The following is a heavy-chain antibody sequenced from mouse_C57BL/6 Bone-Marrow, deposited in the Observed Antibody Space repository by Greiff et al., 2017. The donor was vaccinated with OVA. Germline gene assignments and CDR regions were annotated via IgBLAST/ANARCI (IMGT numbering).Heavy chain of an antibody. V-gene: IGHV5-4*01. Sequence: EVQVVESGGGLVKPGGSLKLSCAASGFTFSSYAMSWVRQTPEKRLEWVATISDGGSYTYYPDNVKGRFTISRDNAKNNLYLQMSHLKSEDTAMYYCARDRLRRYFDVWGTGTTVTVSS. CDR2: ISDGGSYT. CDR1: GFTFSSYA. J-gene: IGHJ1*03. CDR3: ARDRLRRYFDV.